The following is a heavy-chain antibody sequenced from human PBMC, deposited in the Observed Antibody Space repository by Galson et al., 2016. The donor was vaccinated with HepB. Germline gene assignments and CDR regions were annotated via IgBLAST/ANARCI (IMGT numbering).Heavy chain of an antibody. CDR1: GFTVSSNY. J-gene: IGHJ6*02. CDR3: ARGWGSAVGGDYYYYGMDV. V-gene: IGHV3-53*01. CDR2: IYRGGST. Sequence: SLRLSCAASGFTVSSNYMSWVRQAPGKGLEWVSVIYRGGSTYYADSVKGRFTISRDNSKNTLFLQMNSLRAEDTAVYHCARGWGSAVGGDYYYYGMDVWGQRTSVTVSS. D-gene: IGHD6-19*01.